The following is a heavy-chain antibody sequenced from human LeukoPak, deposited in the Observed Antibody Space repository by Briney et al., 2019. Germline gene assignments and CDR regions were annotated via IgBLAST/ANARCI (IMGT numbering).Heavy chain of an antibody. CDR1: GYTFTSYD. D-gene: IGHD2-15*01. CDR3: ARDGGGCSGGSCLTYYYGMDV. Sequence: ASVKVSCKASGYTFTSYDINWVRQATGQGLEWMGWMNPNSGNTGYAQKFQGRVTITRDTSASTAYMELSSLRSEDTAVYYCARDGGGCSGGSCLTYYYGMDVWGQGTTVTVSS. J-gene: IGHJ6*02. V-gene: IGHV1-8*01. CDR2: MNPNSGNT.